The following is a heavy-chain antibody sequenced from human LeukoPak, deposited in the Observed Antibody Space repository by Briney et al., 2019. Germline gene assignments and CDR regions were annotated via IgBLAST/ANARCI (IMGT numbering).Heavy chain of an antibody. V-gene: IGHV4-59*08. CDR2: IYYSGST. CDR3: ARQNGIVATIDY. CDR1: GGSISSYY. J-gene: IGHJ4*02. Sequence: SETLSFTCTVSGGSISSYYWSWIRQPPGKVLEWIGYIYYSGSTNYNPSLKSRVTISVDTSNNQFSLKLSSVTAADTAVYHCARQNGIVATIDYWGQGTLVTVSS. D-gene: IGHD5-12*01.